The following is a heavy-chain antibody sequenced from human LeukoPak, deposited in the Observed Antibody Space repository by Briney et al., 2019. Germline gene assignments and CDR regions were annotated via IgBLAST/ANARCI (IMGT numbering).Heavy chain of an antibody. V-gene: IGHV1-69*13. J-gene: IGHJ4*02. CDR2: IIPIFGTA. CDR1: GGTFSSYA. D-gene: IGHD2-2*01. CDR3: ARVPARYCSSTSCYSPDY. Sequence: ASVKVSCKASGGTFSSYAISWVRQAPGQGLEWVGGIIPIFGTANYAQKFQGRVTITADESTSTAYMELSSLRSEDTAVYYCARVPARYCSSTSCYSPDYWGQGTLVTVSS.